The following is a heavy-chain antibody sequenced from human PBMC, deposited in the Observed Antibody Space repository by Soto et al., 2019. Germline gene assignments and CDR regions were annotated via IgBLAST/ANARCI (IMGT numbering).Heavy chain of an antibody. J-gene: IGHJ4*02. CDR3: AKLGQLNDRFDY. CDR2: ISGSGGST. CDR1: GFTFSSYA. D-gene: IGHD1-1*01. Sequence: SGGSLRLSCAASGFTFSSYAMSWVRQAPGKGLEWVSAISGSGGSTYYADSVKGRFTISRDNSKNTLYLQMNSLRAEDTAVYYCAKLGQLNDRFDYWGQGTLVTVSS. V-gene: IGHV3-23*01.